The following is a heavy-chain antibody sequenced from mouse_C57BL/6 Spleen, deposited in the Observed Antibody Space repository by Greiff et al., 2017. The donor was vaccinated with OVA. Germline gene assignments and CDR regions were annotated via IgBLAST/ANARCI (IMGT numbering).Heavy chain of an antibody. D-gene: IGHD1-1*01. CDR3: ARAIRYYGSSWDYFDY. V-gene: IGHV1-47*01. CDR2: FHPYNDDT. J-gene: IGHJ2*01. Sequence: QESGAELVKPGASVKMSCKASGYTFTTYPIEWMKQNHGKSLEWIGNFHPYNDDTKYNEKFKGKATLTVEKSSSTVYLELSRLTSDDSAVYYCARAIRYYGSSWDYFDYWGQGTTLTVSS. CDR1: GYTFTTYP.